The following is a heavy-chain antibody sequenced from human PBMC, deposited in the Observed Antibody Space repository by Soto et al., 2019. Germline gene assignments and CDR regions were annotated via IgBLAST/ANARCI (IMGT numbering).Heavy chain of an antibody. Sequence: SETLSLTCTVSGGSISSGGYYWSWIRQHPGKGLEWIGYIYYSGSTYYNPSLKSRVTISVDTSKNQFSLKLSSVTAADTAVYYCARDGGLRGDFLFPPYGMDVWGQGTTVT. D-gene: IGHD3-3*01. CDR3: ARDGGLRGDFLFPPYGMDV. CDR1: GGSISSGGYY. V-gene: IGHV4-31*03. CDR2: IYYSGST. J-gene: IGHJ6*02.